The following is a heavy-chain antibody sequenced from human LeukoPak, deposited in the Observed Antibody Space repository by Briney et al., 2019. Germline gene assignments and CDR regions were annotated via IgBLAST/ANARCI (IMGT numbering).Heavy chain of an antibody. J-gene: IGHJ4*02. D-gene: IGHD3-10*01. CDR2: ISSDGSTI. V-gene: IGHV3-74*01. CDR1: GFTFSTSW. Sequence: GGSLRLSCAASGFTFSTSWMHWVRQAPGKGXXXXXLISSDGSTIIYADSVKGRFTISRDNAKSTLYLQMNSLRAEDTAVYYCARRSASGSYYFFDYWGQGTLVTVSS. CDR3: ARRSASGSYYFFDY.